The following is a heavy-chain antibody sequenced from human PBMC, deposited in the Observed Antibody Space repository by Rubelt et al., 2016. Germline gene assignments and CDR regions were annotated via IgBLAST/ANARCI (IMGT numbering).Heavy chain of an antibody. J-gene: IGHJ3*02. V-gene: IGHV1-69*13. CDR3: ARDFLEWSDAFDI. CDR1: GYTFTSYG. CDR2: IIPIFGTA. Sequence: QVQLVQSGAEVKKPGASVKVSCKASGYTFTSYGISWVRQAPGQGLEWMGGIIPIFGTANYAQKFQGGVTITADESTSTAYMELSSLRSEDTAVYYCARDFLEWSDAFDIWGQGTMVTVSS. D-gene: IGHD3-3*01.